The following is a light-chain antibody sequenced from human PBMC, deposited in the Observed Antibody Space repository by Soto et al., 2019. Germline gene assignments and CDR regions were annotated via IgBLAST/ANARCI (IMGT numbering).Light chain of an antibody. Sequence: DIQMTQSPSSLSASVGDRVTITCRASEDISNYLAWYQQKPGKVPKLLIYGASTLQSGDPSRFSGSGSGTDFTLTISSLQTEDVANYYCQNYNRAPWTFGKGTKVESK. CDR2: GAS. CDR1: EDISNY. J-gene: IGKJ1*01. V-gene: IGKV1-27*01. CDR3: QNYNRAPWT.